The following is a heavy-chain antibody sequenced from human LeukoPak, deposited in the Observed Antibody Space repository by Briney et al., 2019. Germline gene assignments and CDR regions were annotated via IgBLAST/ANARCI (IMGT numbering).Heavy chain of an antibody. CDR1: GFMFSDYW. V-gene: IGHV3-7*01. CDR3: VKWGPYCSTYYCPALES. D-gene: IGHD2/OR15-2a*01. Sequence: GGSLRLSCTASGFMFSDYWMSWVRQAPGKGPEWVANINPAGSQQYSVDSLKGRFTVSRDNAKKSFYLQMNYLRAEDTAVYYCVKWGPYCSTYYCPALESWGQGTLVTVSS. CDR2: INPAGSQQ. J-gene: IGHJ4*02.